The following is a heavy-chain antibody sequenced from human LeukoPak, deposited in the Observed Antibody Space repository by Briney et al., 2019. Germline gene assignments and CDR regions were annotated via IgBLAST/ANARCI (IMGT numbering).Heavy chain of an antibody. V-gene: IGHV3-9*01. CDR1: GFTFDDYA. J-gene: IGHJ4*02. Sequence: GRSLRLSCAASGFTFDDYAMHWVRQAPGKGLGWVSGISWNSGSIGYADSVRGRFTISRDNAKNSLYLQMNSLRAEDTALYYCAKDIGDYWGQGTLVTVSS. CDR3: AKDIGDY. CDR2: ISWNSGSI.